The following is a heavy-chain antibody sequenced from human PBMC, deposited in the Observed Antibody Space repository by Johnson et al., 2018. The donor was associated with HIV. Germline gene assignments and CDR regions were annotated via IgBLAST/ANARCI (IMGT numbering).Heavy chain of an antibody. CDR1: GFTFDDYG. CDR2: INWTGGST. CDR3: ARAGRDGTTYRRAFDI. Sequence: VQLVESGGGVVRPGGSLRLSCAASGFTFDDYGMSWVRQAPGKGLEWVSGINWTGGSTSYADSVTGRLTISRDNSKNTLYLQMNSLRAEATAVYYCARAGRDGTTYRRAFDIWGQGTMVTVSS. J-gene: IGHJ3*02. D-gene: IGHD1-7*01. V-gene: IGHV3-20*04.